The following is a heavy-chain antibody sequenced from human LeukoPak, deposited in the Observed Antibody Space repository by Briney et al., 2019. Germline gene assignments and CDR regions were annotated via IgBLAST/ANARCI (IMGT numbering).Heavy chain of an antibody. V-gene: IGHV4-34*01. D-gene: IGHD3-22*01. CDR1: GESFVGYY. Sequence: SETLSLTCAVYGESFVGYYWTWIRQPPGKGLEWIGEIDYTGSTNYNPSLKSRVTISVDTSKNQFSLKLSSVTAADTAVYYCAREGRYYYDSSGFDYWGQGTLVTVSS. CDR2: IDYTGST. CDR3: AREGRYYYDSSGFDY. J-gene: IGHJ4*02.